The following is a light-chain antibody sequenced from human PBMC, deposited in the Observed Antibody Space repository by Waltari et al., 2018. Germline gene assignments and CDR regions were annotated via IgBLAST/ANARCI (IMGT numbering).Light chain of an antibody. J-gene: IGLJ3*02. CDR3: YSRVTSGNRL. CDR2: GKK. Sequence: SSELTQDPAVSVALGQTVRITCQGDSLRDYYASWYQQKPGPAPRLVIYGKKKRPSDIPDRFSGSSSGNTASLTIPGTQAEDEADYFFYSRVTSGNRLFGGGTKLTVL. CDR1: SLRDYY. V-gene: IGLV3-19*01.